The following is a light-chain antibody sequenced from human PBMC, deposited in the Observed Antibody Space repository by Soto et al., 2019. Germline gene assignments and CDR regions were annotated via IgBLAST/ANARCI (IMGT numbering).Light chain of an antibody. CDR2: EVS. J-gene: IGLJ1*01. V-gene: IGLV2-14*01. CDR1: SSDVGGYNY. Sequence: QSALTQPASVSGSPGPSITISCTGTSSDVGGYNYVSWYQQHPGKAPKLMIYEVSNRPSGVSNRFSGSKSGNTASLTISGLQAEDEADYYCSSYTSSSHLDVLGTGTKLTVL. CDR3: SSYTSSSHLDV.